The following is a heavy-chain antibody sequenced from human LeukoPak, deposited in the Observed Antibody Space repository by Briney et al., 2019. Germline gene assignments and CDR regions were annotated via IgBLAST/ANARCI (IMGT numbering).Heavy chain of an antibody. Sequence: GGSLSLSCAASGFTFSSYAMRWVRQAPGQGLEWVAVISYDGSNKYYADSVKGRFTISRDNSKNTLYLQMNSLRAEDTAVYYCARDLRIAAAGTGTGYYYYGMDVWGQGTTVTVSS. D-gene: IGHD6-13*01. CDR1: GFTFSSYA. J-gene: IGHJ6*02. CDR2: ISYDGSNK. V-gene: IGHV3-30-3*01. CDR3: ARDLRIAAAGTGTGYYYYGMDV.